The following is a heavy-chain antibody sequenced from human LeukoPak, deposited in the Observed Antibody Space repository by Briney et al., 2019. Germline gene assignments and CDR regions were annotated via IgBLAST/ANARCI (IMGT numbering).Heavy chain of an antibody. CDR3: ARVRLRNGYNWFDP. J-gene: IGHJ5*02. CDR1: GYTLTSYG. V-gene: IGHV1-18*01. D-gene: IGHD3-3*01. Sequence: ASVKVSCKASGYTLTSYGISWVRQAPGQGLEWMGWISGYNGNTNYAQKLQGRVTMTTDTSASTAYMELSSLRSEDTAVYYCARVRLRNGYNWFDPWGQGTLVTVSS. CDR2: ISGYNGNT.